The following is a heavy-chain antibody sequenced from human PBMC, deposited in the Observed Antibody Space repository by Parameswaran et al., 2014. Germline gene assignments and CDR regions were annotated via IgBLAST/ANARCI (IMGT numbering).Heavy chain of an antibody. J-gene: IGHJ4*02. V-gene: IGHV3-30*04. CDR3: ARDRVAVAGQLFDY. CDR2: ISYDGSNK. D-gene: IGHD6-19*01. Sequence: WIRQPPGKGLEWVAVISYDGSNKYYADSVKGRFTISRDNSKNTLYLQMNSLRAEDTAVYYCARDRVAVAGQLFDYWGQGTLVTVSS.